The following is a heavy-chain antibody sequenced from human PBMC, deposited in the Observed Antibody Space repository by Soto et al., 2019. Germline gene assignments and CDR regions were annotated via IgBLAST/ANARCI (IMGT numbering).Heavy chain of an antibody. CDR2: IFSGGTT. V-gene: IGHV3-53*02. CDR3: ARETVPTSYHYDDC. J-gene: IGHJ4*02. CDR1: GFTVSSNY. Sequence: EVQLVETGGGLIQPGGSLRLSCAASGFTVSSNYMSWVRQAPGRGLEWVSTIFSGGTTHYAGSVKGRCTISRDSSKNTMYLQMNSLRAEDTAIYYCARETVPTSYHYDDCWGQGTPVTVSS. D-gene: IGHD4-4*01.